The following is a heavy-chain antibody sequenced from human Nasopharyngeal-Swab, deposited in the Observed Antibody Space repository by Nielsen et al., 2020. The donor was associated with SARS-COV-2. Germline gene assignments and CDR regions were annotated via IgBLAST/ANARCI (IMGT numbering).Heavy chain of an antibody. D-gene: IGHD3-10*01. V-gene: IGHV4-59*08. CDR1: GGSISRYS. CDR2: LYYSGST. Sequence: SETLSLTCTVSGGSISRYSWSWLRQPPGKGLEWIGYLYYSGSTNYNPSLKSRVTISVDTSKNQFSLKLSSVTAADTAVYYCARSGEYPYYYYYMDVWGKGTTVTVSS. J-gene: IGHJ6*03. CDR3: ARSGEYPYYYYYMDV.